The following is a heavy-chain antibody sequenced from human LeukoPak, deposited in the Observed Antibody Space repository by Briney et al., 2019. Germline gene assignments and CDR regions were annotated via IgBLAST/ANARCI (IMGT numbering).Heavy chain of an antibody. V-gene: IGHV4-38-2*01. D-gene: IGHD6-19*01. J-gene: IGHJ5*02. CDR3: ARSHSGWQGHDNWFDP. CDR2: IYHTGST. CDR1: GYSISSDKY. Sequence: SETLSLTCEVSGYSISSDKYWGWIRQPPGKGLEWIGSIYHTGSTYYNPSLKSRVSISVDTSKNQFSLKFTSVTAADTAVYYCARSHSGWQGHDNWFDPCGQGTLVTVSS.